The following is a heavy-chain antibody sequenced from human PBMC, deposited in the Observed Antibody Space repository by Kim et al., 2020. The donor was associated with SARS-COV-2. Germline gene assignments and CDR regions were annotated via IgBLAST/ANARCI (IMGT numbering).Heavy chain of an antibody. CDR1: GFTFSDSY. D-gene: IGHD2-15*01. CDR2: IRNKIRSYTT. CDR3: TRAYCRIPACYGFDN. Sequence: GGSLRLSCAASGFTFSDSYMDWVRQAPGKGLEWVGRIRNKIRSYTTDYAASVKGRFTVSRDDSRNSLYLQMNSLKTDDTAVYYCTRAYCRIPACYGFDNWGQGTMVTVSS. J-gene: IGHJ4*02. V-gene: IGHV3-72*01.